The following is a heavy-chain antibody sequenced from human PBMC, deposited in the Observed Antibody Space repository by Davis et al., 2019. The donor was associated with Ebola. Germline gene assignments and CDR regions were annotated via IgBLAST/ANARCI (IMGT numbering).Heavy chain of an antibody. CDR3: ARVRIASSGWFDP. J-gene: IGHJ5*02. V-gene: IGHV3-48*02. CDR1: GFTFSSYS. D-gene: IGHD6-13*01. CDR2: ISSSSSTI. Sequence: GGSLRLSCAASGFTFSSYSMNWVRQAPGKGLEWVAYISSSSSTIYYADSVKGRFTISRDNAKNSLYLQMNSLRDEDTAVYYCARVRIASSGWFDPWGQGTLVTVSS.